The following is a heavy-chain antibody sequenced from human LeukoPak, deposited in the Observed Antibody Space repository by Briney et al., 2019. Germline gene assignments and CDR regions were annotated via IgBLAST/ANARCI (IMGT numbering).Heavy chain of an antibody. D-gene: IGHD3-16*02. CDR1: GGSLSSRSW. J-gene: IGHJ4*02. CDR2: ISHSENT. V-gene: IGHV4-4*02. CDR3: ARSDYIWGSYRVYDY. Sequence: SETLSLTCAVPGGSLSSRSWWSGVRQAPGKGLEWIGEISHSENTNYNPSLKSRVTTSIDNSNNQFSLNLTSVTAADTAVYYCARSDYIWGSYRVYDYWGQGTLVTVSS.